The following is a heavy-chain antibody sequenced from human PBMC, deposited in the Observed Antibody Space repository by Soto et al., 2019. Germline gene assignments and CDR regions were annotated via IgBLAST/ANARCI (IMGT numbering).Heavy chain of an antibody. J-gene: IGHJ5*02. V-gene: IGHV4-34*01. CDR3: ATRITVFGLLIPPFDP. CDR2: INHTGGT. D-gene: IGHD3-3*01. Sequence: PSETLSLTCAVYGGSVNVYYWNWIRHPPGKGLEWIGEINHTGGTHYNPSLKSRVTMSVDTSKNQFSLRLSSVTAADTAIYYCATRITVFGLLIPPFDPWGQGTQVTSPQ. CDR1: GGSVNVYY.